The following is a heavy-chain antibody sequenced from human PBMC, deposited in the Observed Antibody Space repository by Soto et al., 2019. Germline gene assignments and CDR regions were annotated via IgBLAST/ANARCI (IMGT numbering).Heavy chain of an antibody. D-gene: IGHD3-9*01. J-gene: IGHJ6*02. CDR2: IIPIFGTA. V-gene: IGHV1-69*13. CDR3: ARGYNDILTGYYPTTYYYYYGMDV. Sequence: GASVKVSCKASGGTFSSYAISWVRQAPGQGLEWMGGIIPIFGTANYAQKFQGRVTITADESTSTAYMELSSLRSEDTAVYYCARGYNDILTGYYPTTYYYYYGMDVWGQGTTVTVSS. CDR1: GGTFSSYA.